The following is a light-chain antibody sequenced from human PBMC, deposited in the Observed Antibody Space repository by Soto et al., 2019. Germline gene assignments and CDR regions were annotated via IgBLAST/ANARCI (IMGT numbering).Light chain of an antibody. CDR3: QQYNNYWT. V-gene: IGKV1-5*03. Sequence: DIQMTQSPSTLSASVGDRVTITCRASQSINSRLAWYQQKPGKAPNLLIYKASILESGVPSRFSGSGSGTEFTLTISILQPDDFATYYCQQYNNYWTFGQGTKVEIK. CDR2: KAS. J-gene: IGKJ1*01. CDR1: QSINSR.